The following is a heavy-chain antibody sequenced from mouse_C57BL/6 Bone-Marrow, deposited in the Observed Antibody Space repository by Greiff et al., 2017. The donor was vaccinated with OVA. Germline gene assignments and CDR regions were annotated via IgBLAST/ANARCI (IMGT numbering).Heavy chain of an antibody. Sequence: QVQLQQPGAELVRPGSSVKLSCKASGYTFTSYWMHWVKQRPIPGLEWIGNIDPSDSETHYNQKFKDKATLTVDKSSSTAYMQLSSLTSEDSAVYYCARGKFYGSKIGGYFDVWGTGTTVTVSS. J-gene: IGHJ1*03. D-gene: IGHD1-1*01. CDR2: IDPSDSET. CDR1: GYTFTSYW. CDR3: ARGKFYGSKIGGYFDV. V-gene: IGHV1-52*01.